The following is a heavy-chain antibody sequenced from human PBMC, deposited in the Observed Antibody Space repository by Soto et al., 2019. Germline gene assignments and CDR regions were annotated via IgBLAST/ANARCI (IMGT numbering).Heavy chain of an antibody. J-gene: IGHJ4*01. CDR3: ARRGDDFDS. D-gene: IGHD4-17*01. CDR1: GFIFNRYW. Sequence: EVQLVESGGGLVQPGGSLRVSCTASGFIFNRYWMSWVRQAPGKGLEWVANIKEDGSETYYVDSVKGRFTISRDNAKNSLYLPMHSLRAEDTAVYSCARRGDDFDSWGHGTQVTVAS. V-gene: IGHV3-7*01. CDR2: IKEDGSET.